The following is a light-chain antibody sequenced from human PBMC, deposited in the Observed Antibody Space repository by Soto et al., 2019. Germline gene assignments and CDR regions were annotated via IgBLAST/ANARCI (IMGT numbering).Light chain of an antibody. CDR1: SSDVGGYNL. J-gene: IGLJ2*01. Sequence: QSALTQPPSASGSPGQSVTISCTGTSSDVGGYNLVSWYQQHPGKAPKLMIYEVSKRPSGVPDRFSGSKSGNTASLTVSGLQAEDEADYYCSSYTSSSTPVVFGGGTKLTVL. CDR3: SSYTSSSTPVV. CDR2: EVS. V-gene: IGLV2-8*01.